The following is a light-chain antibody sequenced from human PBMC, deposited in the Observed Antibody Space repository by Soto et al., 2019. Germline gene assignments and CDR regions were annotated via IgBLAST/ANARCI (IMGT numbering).Light chain of an antibody. CDR2: DVS. V-gene: IGLV2-14*01. CDR3: CSYTTSNTRQIV. Sequence: QSVLTQPASVSGSPGQSITISCTGTSSDVGGYNYVSWYQRHPGKAPKLMIYDVSNRPSGVSNRFSGSKSGNTASLTISGLQAEDEADYYCCSYTTSNTRQIVFGAGTKVTVL. CDR1: SSDVGGYNY. J-gene: IGLJ1*01.